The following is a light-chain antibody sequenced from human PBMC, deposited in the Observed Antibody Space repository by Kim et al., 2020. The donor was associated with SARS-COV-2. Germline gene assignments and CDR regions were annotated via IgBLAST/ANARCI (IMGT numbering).Light chain of an antibody. CDR3: QQYGSSPRT. J-gene: IGKJ1*01. Sequence: SPGERATLSCSASQSIRSRNLAWYQQKPGHSPRLLIYGASTRAPVIPERFSGSGSGTDFTLTINRLEPEDFAVYYCQQYGSSPRTFGQGTKVDIK. CDR1: QSIRSRN. CDR2: GAS. V-gene: IGKV3-20*01.